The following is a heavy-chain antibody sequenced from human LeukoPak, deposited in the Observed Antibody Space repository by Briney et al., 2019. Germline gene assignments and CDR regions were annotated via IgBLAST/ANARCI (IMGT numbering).Heavy chain of an antibody. CDR2: IWYDGSNK. Sequence: GGSLRLSCAASGFTFSSYGMHWVRQAPGKGLEWVAVIWYDGSNKYYADSVKVRFTISRDNSKNTLYLQMNSLRAEDTAVYYCARVRYYDYVWGSYRPDLPDYWGQGTLVTVSS. J-gene: IGHJ4*02. V-gene: IGHV3-33*01. D-gene: IGHD3-16*02. CDR3: ARVRYYDYVWGSYRPDLPDY. CDR1: GFTFSSYG.